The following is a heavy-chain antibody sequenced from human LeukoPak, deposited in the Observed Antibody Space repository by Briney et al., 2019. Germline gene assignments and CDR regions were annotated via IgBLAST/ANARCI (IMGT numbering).Heavy chain of an antibody. V-gene: IGHV1-46*01. CDR2: INPSGGST. CDR3: ARDKPVDLAPDY. D-gene: IGHD3/OR15-3a*01. J-gene: IGHJ4*02. CDR1: GYTFTSYY. Sequence: ASVKVSCKASGYTFTSYYMHWVRQAPGQGLEWMGIINPSGGSTSYAQKFQGRVTMTRDMSTSTVYMELSSLRSDDTAVYYCARDKPVDLAPDYWGQGTLVTVSS.